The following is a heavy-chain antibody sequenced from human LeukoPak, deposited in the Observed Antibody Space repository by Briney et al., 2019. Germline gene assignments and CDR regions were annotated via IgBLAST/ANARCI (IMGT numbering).Heavy chain of an antibody. CDR1: GFTFSSYW. V-gene: IGHV3-74*01. D-gene: IGHD6-13*01. Sequence: GGSLRLSCAASGFTFSSYWMHWVRHAPGKGLVGVSRINKDGSSTVYADSVKGRFTISRDNTKNTLFLQMNSLRAEDTAVYYCARDGAAAGTDYFDYWGQGTLVTVSS. CDR3: ARDGAAAGTDYFDY. CDR2: INKDGSST. J-gene: IGHJ4*02.